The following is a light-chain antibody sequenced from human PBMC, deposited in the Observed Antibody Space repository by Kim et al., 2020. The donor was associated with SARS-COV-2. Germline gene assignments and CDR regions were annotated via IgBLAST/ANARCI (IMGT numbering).Light chain of an antibody. CDR2: DAS. CDR1: QSVSSH. J-gene: IGKJ5*01. V-gene: IGKV3-11*01. Sequence: SLSPGDGATLSWRASQSVSSHFACHQQKPGQSPGLLIYDASIRATGIPARFSGSGSGTDFTLTISSLEREDFAVYYCQQLSDLPTFGPGTRLESK. CDR3: QQLSDLPT.